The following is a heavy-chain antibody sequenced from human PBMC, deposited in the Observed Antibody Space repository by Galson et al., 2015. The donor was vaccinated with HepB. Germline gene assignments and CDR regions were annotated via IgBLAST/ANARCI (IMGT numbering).Heavy chain of an antibody. J-gene: IGHJ4*02. D-gene: IGHD3-22*01. Sequence: SLRLSCAASGFTFSDYSMNWVRQAPGKGLEWVSYISSGSSTVHYVDSVKGRFTISRDNAKNSLYQQMNSLRAEDTAVYYCVRDRPTEYYYDSYGYAYYFDYWGQGTLVTVSS. V-gene: IGHV3-48*01. CDR2: ISSGSSTV. CDR3: VRDRPTEYYYDSYGYAYYFDY. CDR1: GFTFSDYS.